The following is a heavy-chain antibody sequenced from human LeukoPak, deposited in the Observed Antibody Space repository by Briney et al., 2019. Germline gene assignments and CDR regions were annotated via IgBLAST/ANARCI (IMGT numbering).Heavy chain of an antibody. Sequence: GGSLRLSCAASGFTFSSYAMHWVRQAPGKGLEWVAFIHYDGSNNYYADSVKGRFTISRDNSKNTLYLQMNSLRAEDAAVYYCATNTQGGSGTLDYWGQGTLVTVSS. V-gene: IGHV3-30*02. D-gene: IGHD3-10*01. CDR3: ATNTQGGSGTLDY. CDR1: GFTFSSYA. CDR2: IHYDGSNN. J-gene: IGHJ4*02.